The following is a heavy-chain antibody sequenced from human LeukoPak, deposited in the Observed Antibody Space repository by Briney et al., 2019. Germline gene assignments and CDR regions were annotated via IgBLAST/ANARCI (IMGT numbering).Heavy chain of an antibody. Sequence: GGSLRLSCAASGFTFDDYAMHWVRQAPGKGLEWVSGISWSSGSIGYADSVKGRFTISRDNAKNSLYLQMNSLRAEDTALYYCAKGTDGDYVGYWGQGTLVTVSS. J-gene: IGHJ4*02. CDR1: GFTFDDYA. CDR2: ISWSSGSI. CDR3: AKGTDGDYVGY. V-gene: IGHV3-9*01. D-gene: IGHD4-17*01.